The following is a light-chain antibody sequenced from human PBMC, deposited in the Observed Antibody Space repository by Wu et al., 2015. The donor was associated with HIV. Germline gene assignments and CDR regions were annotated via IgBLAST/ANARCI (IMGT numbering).Light chain of an antibody. CDR2: DAS. CDR1: QSISTY. Sequence: DIQMTQSPSSLSASVGDRVTMTCRASQSISTYLNWYQHKVGKAPTLLIYDASSLQSGVPSRFGGSGSGTDFTLTISSLQPEDVATYYCQQSYSTXAFGPGTKVEIK. V-gene: IGKV1-39*01. J-gene: IGKJ1*01. CDR3: QQSYSTXA.